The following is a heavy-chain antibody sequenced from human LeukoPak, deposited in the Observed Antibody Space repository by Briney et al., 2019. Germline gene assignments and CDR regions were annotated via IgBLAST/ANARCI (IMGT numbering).Heavy chain of an antibody. D-gene: IGHD2-2*01. Sequence: GSLRLSCAASGFTFSSYAMHWVRQAPGKGLEYVSAINTNGDSTYYANSKGRFTISRDNSKNTLYLQMGSLRAEDMAVYYCARGLRDCTSTSCFKYWYFDLWGRGTLVTVSS. CDR2: INTNGDST. V-gene: IGHV3-64*01. J-gene: IGHJ2*01. CDR1: GFTFSSYA. CDR3: ARGLRDCTSTSCFKYWYFDL.